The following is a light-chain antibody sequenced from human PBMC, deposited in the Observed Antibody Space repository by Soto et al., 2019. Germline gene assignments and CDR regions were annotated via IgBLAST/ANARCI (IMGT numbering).Light chain of an antibody. V-gene: IGKV3-15*01. CDR1: QSVASN. CDR2: GAS. Sequence: EIVMTQSPASLSVSPGDGATLSCRASQSVASNVAWYQQKPGQGPRLLIHGASTRAVGVPARFSGSGAGTDFTHTISSLQSEDFAVYYCQQYHNWPPQYTFSQGTMLQIK. J-gene: IGKJ2*01. CDR3: QQYHNWPPQYT.